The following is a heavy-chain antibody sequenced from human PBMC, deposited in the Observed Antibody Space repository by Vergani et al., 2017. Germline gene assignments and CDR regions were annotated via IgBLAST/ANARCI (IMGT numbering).Heavy chain of an antibody. CDR3: ARDRKRVRGVDYGMDV. V-gene: IGHV4-30-4*01. J-gene: IGHJ6*02. CDR2: IYYSGST. D-gene: IGHD3-10*01. CDR1: GGSISSGDYY. Sequence: QVQLQESGPGLVKPSQTLSLTCTVSGGSISSGDYYWSWIRQPPGKGLEWMWYIYYSGSTYYNPSRKSRVTISVDTSKNQFALKLSSVTAADTAVYYCARDRKRVRGVDYGMDVWGQGTTVTVSS.